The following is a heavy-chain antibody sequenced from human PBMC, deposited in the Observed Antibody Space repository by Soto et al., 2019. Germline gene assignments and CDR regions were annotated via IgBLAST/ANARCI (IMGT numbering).Heavy chain of an antibody. Sequence: SVKVSCKASGGTFSSYAISWVRQAPGQGLEWMGGIIPIFGTANYAQKFQGRVTITADESTSTVYMELSSLRSEDTAVYFFARDPPDHSGSYPMYYFDYWGQGTLVTVSS. CDR2: IIPIFGTA. J-gene: IGHJ4*02. D-gene: IGHD1-26*01. V-gene: IGHV1-69*13. CDR1: GGTFSSYA. CDR3: ARDPPDHSGSYPMYYFDY.